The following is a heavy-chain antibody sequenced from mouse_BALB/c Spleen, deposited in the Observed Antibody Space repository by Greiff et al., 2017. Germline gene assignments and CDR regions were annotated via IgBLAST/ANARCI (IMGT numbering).Heavy chain of an antibody. CDR1: GDSITSGY. CDR2: ISYSGST. J-gene: IGHJ4*01. CDR3: ARWGYYYGSSYDYYAMDY. Sequence: EVQRVESGPSLVKPSQTLSLTCSVTGDSITSGYWNWIRKFPGNKLEYMGYISYSGSTYYNPSLKSRISITRDTSKNQYYLQLNSVTTEDTATYYCARWGYYYGSSYDYYAMDYWGQGTSVTVSS. D-gene: IGHD1-1*01. V-gene: IGHV3-8*02.